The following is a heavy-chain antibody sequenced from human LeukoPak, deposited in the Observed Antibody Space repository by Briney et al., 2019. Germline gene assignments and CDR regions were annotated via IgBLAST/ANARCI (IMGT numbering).Heavy chain of an antibody. CDR3: ARDSSSWYIVDY. D-gene: IGHD6-13*01. Sequence: GGSLRLSCAASGFTFSSYSMNWVRQAPGRGLEWVSSISSSSSYIYYADSVKGRFTISRDNAKNSLYLQMNSLRAEDTAVYYCARDSSSWYIVDYWGQGTLVTVSS. CDR1: GFTFSSYS. CDR2: ISSSSSYI. J-gene: IGHJ4*02. V-gene: IGHV3-21*01.